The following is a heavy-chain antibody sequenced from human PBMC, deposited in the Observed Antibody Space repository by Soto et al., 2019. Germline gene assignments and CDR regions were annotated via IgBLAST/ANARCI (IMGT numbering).Heavy chain of an antibody. J-gene: IGHJ5*02. V-gene: IGHV4-34*01. CDR2: INHSGST. CDR1: GGSSSGYY. D-gene: IGHD1-7*01. Sequence: PSETLSLTCAVYGGSSSGYYWSWIRQPPGKGLEWIGEINHSGSTNYNPSLKSRVTISVDTSKNQFSLKLSSVTAADTAVYYCARGAPSSLELRKNWFDPWGQGTLVTVSS. CDR3: ARGAPSSLELRKNWFDP.